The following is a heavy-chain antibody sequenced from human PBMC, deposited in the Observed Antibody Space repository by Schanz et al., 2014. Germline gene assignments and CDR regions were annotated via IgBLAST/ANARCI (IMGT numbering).Heavy chain of an antibody. CDR1: GYTLSDSG. CDR2: INPTTGNP. J-gene: IGHJ6*02. CDR3: ARARYGLDV. Sequence: QLQPVQSGGEVKKPGASVKVSCQASGYTLSDSGVSWVRQAPGQGLEWMGWINPTTGNPGYAQGFTGRFVFSFDTSVSTAYLQISGLKAEDTAVYYCARARYGLDVWGQGTTVTVSS. V-gene: IGHV7-4-1*02.